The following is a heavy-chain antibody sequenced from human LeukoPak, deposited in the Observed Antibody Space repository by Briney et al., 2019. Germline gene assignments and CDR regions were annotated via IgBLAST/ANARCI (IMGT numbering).Heavy chain of an antibody. V-gene: IGHV1-2*02. Sequence: ASVKVSCKASGYTFTGYYMHWVRQAPGQGLEWMGWINPNSGGTNYAQKFQGRVTMTRDTSISTAYMELSRLRSDDTAVYYCARSPVVLRYFDWLLTGWYFDLRGRGTLVTVSS. CDR3: ARSPVVLRYFDWLLTGWYFDL. J-gene: IGHJ2*01. D-gene: IGHD3-9*01. CDR2: INPNSGGT. CDR1: GYTFTGYY.